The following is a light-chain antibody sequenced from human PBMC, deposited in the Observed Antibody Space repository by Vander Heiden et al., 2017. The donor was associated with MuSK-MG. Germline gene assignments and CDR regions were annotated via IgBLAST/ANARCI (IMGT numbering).Light chain of an antibody. CDR2: QDN. J-gene: IGLJ3*02. Sequence: SYKLTQPPSVSVSPGQTASITCSGDKLGDKFVSWYQQKPGQSPVLVIYQDNKRPSEIPERFSGSNSGNTANLTISGTQALDEADYYCQAWDSNTAQVVFGGGTKLT. CDR3: QAWDSNTAQVV. V-gene: IGLV3-1*01. CDR1: KLGDKF.